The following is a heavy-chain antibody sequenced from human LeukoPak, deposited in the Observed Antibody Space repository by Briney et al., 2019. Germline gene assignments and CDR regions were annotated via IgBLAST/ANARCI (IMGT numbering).Heavy chain of an antibody. CDR1: GFTFSTFA. D-gene: IGHD5-24*01. Sequence: PGGSLRLSCAASGFTFSTFAMTWVSQAPGKGLEWVSGVFGGGTTYYAASVKGRLTLPKDNSKKTVYIQMNSLRVEDTAIYYCAKDLHYNDGRWEFDPWGQGTLVTVSS. V-gene: IGHV3-23*01. J-gene: IGHJ5*02. CDR2: VFGGGTT. CDR3: AKDLHYNDGRWEFDP.